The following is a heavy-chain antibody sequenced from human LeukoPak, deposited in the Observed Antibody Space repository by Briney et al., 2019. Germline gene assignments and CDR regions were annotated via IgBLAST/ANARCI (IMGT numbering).Heavy chain of an antibody. J-gene: IGHJ5*02. CDR2: INHSGST. D-gene: IGHD3-22*01. V-gene: IGHV4-34*01. CDR1: GGSFSGYY. CDR3: VRVGRERYYYDSSGYYPNWFDP. Sequence: SETLSLTCAVYGGSFSGYYWSWIRQPPGKGLEWIGEINHSGSTNYNPSLKSRVTISVDTSKNQFSLKLSSVTAADTAVYYCVRVGRERYYYDSSGYYPNWFDPWGQGTLVTVSS.